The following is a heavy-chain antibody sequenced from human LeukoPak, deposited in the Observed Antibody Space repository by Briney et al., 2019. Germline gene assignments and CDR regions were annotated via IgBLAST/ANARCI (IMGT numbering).Heavy chain of an antibody. CDR3: ARGQEDFDY. J-gene: IGHJ4*02. V-gene: IGHV4-4*09. Sequence: SETLSLTCTVSGGSIGSYYWSWIRQPPGKGLEWIGYIYTSGSTNYNPSLKSRVTISVDTSKNQFSLKLSSVTAADTAVYYCARGQEDFDYWGQGTLVTVSS. CDR1: GGSIGSYY. CDR2: IYTSGST.